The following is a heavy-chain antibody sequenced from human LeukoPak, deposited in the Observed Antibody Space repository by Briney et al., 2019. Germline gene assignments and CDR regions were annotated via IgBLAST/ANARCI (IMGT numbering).Heavy chain of an antibody. Sequence: SQTLSLTCAISGESVSSTGTSWNWIRHSSSRGLEWLRRTYYRSQWYYGYALSVKSRIIVAPDTSKNQFSLQLNSVTPEDTAVYYCVRGNYNFDYGGQGSLVTVSS. CDR2: TYYRSQWYY. D-gene: IGHD5-24*01. CDR1: GESVSSTGTS. CDR3: VRGNYNFDY. J-gene: IGHJ4*02. V-gene: IGHV6-1*01.